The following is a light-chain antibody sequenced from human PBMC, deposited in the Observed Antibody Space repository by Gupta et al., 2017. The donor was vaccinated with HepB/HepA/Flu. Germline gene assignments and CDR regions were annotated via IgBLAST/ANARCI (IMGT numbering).Light chain of an antibody. J-gene: IGKJ4*01. CDR1: QSVLYSSNNKNY. CDR3: QQYYSTPLT. CDR2: WAS. Sequence: DIVMTQSPDSLAVSLGESATINCKSSQSVLYSSNNKNYLAWYQQKSGQPPKLLIYWASTRESGVPDRFSGSGSGRDFTLTISSLQAEDVAVYYCQQYYSTPLTFGGGTKVEIK. V-gene: IGKV4-1*01.